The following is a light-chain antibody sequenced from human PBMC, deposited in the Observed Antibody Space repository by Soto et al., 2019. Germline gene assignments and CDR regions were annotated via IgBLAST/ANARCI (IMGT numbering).Light chain of an antibody. CDR3: RSYTSRSTPV. CDR1: SGDVGGFDY. CDR2: EVS. Sequence: QSVLNQPASVSGSPGQSITISCTGTSGDVGGFDYVSWYQHRPGKAPKLLIYEVSNRPSGDSTRFSGSKSGNTASLTISGLQAEDEADYYCRSYTSRSTPVCGGGTKLTVL. J-gene: IGLJ2*01. V-gene: IGLV2-14*01.